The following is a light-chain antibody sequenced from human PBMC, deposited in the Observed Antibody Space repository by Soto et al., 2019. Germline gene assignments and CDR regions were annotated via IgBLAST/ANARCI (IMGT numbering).Light chain of an antibody. CDR1: QSVSSTY. CDR2: RAS. Sequence: EIVLTQSPDTLSLSPGERATLSCRPSQSVSSTYLAWYQQKPGQAPRLLIYRASTRATGIPDRFSGSGSGTDFTLTISRLEPEDFAVYYCQQYESSPLNFGGGTKVEIK. J-gene: IGKJ4*01. V-gene: IGKV3-20*01. CDR3: QQYESSPLN.